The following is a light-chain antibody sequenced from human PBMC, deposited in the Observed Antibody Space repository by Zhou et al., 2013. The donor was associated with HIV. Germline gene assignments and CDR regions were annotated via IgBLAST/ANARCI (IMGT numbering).Light chain of an antibody. Sequence: DIQMTQSPSSLSASVGDRVTITCRASQSISSYLNWYQQKPGKAPKLLIYLASTLQSGVPSKFSGSGSGTEFTLTITSLQTDDFATYYCQQSYTTPRTFGPGTTVDV. V-gene: IGKV1-39*01. CDR2: LAS. J-gene: IGKJ3*01. CDR3: QQSYTTPRT. CDR1: QSISSY.